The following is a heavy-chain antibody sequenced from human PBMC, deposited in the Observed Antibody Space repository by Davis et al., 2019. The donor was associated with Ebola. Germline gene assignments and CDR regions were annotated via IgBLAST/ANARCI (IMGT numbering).Heavy chain of an antibody. Sequence: GESLKISCAASGFTFSIYSMNWVRQAPGKGLEWVSYISSSSSTTYYADSVKGRFTISRDNAKNSLYLQMNSLRAEDTAVYYCAKDKRLAVAGTMFDYWGQGTLVTVS. J-gene: IGHJ4*02. D-gene: IGHD6-19*01. CDR2: ISSSSSTT. CDR1: GFTFSIYS. CDR3: AKDKRLAVAGTMFDY. V-gene: IGHV3-48*04.